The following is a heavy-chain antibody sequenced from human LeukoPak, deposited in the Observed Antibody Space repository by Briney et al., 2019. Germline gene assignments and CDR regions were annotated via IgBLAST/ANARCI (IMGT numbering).Heavy chain of an antibody. CDR2: ISNSGGST. D-gene: IGHD6-13*01. Sequence: PGGSLRLSCAASGFTFSGYAMSWVRQAPGKGLEWVSTISNSGGSTYYADSVKGRFTISRDNSKNTLYLQMNSLRAEDTAVYYCAKDITAAGGYFFDYWGQGTLVTVSS. CDR3: AKDITAAGGYFFDY. V-gene: IGHV3-23*01. J-gene: IGHJ4*02. CDR1: GFTFSGYA.